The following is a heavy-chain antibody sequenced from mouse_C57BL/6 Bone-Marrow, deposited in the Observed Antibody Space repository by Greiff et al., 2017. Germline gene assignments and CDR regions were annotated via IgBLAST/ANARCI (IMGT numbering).Heavy chain of an antibody. V-gene: IGHV1-5*01. CDR1: GYTFTSCW. J-gene: IGHJ2*01. CDR3: YYYGSSYYFDY. Sequence: EVQLQQSGTVLARPGASVKMSCKTSGYTFTSCWMHWVKQRPGQGLEWIGAIYPGNSDTSYNQKFKGKAKLTAVTSASTAYMELSSLTNEDSAVYYCYYYGSSYYFDYWGQGTTLTVSS. CDR2: IYPGNSDT. D-gene: IGHD1-1*01.